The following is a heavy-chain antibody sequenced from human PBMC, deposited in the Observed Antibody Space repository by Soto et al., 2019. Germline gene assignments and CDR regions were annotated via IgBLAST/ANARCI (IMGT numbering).Heavy chain of an antibody. D-gene: IGHD6-19*01. CDR1: GYSFTSYW. Sequence: GESLKISCKGSGYSFTSYWIGWVRQMPGKGLEWMGIIHPGNSDTKYSPSFQGQVTISADKSISTAYLQWSSLKASDTAMYYCARHRAVAGMPDYYYDMDVWGQGTTVTVS. V-gene: IGHV5-51*01. CDR2: IHPGNSDT. J-gene: IGHJ6*02. CDR3: ARHRAVAGMPDYYYDMDV.